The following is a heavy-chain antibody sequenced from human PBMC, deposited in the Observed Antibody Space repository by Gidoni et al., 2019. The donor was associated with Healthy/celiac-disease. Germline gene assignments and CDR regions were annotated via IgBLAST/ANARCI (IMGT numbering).Heavy chain of an antibody. V-gene: IGHV4-61*02. Sequence: QVQLQESGPGLVKPSQTLSLTCTVSGGSISSGRYYWSWIRQPAGKGLEWIGRIYTSGSTNYNPSLKSRVTISVDTSKIQFSLKLSSVTAADTAVYYCACTIFGVVETGYYYYGMDVWGQGTTVTVSS. CDR1: GGSISSGRYY. CDR3: ACTIFGVVETGYYYYGMDV. D-gene: IGHD3-3*01. J-gene: IGHJ6*02. CDR2: IYTSGST.